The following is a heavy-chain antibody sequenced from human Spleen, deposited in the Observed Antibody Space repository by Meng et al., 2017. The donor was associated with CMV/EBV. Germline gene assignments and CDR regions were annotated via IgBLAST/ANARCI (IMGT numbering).Heavy chain of an antibody. CDR3: ARDYITSYYYYGMDV. CDR1: GYSISSGYY. V-gene: IGHV4-38-2*02. Sequence: SETLSLTCSVSGYSISSGYYWGWIRQPPGKGLEWIGTIYHGGSTYYNPSLRSRVTISVDTSRNQLSLKLRSVTAADTAVYYCARDYITSYYYYGMDVWGQGTTVTVSS. CDR2: IYHGGST. D-gene: IGHD3-10*01. J-gene: IGHJ6*02.